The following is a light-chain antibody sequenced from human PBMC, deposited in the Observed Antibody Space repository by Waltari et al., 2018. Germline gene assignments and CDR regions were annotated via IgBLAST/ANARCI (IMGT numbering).Light chain of an antibody. Sequence: QSALTQPAPVSGSPGQSITISCTGTRSDVGGYYYVPWYQQNPGKAPKLMIYDVSKRPSGVSNRFSGSKSGNTASLTISGLQAEDEADYYCSSYTSSSTLVLFGGGTKLTVL. V-gene: IGLV2-14*01. CDR3: SSYTSSSTLVL. CDR1: RSDVGGYYY. CDR2: DVS. J-gene: IGLJ2*01.